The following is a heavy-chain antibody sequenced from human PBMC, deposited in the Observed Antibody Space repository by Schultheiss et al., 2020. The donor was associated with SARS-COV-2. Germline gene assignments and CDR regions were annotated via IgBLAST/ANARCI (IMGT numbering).Heavy chain of an antibody. V-gene: IGHV3-48*03. CDR2: ISSSGSTI. J-gene: IGHJ4*02. CDR3: AKDLNPMIVVVITNLWDY. CDR1: GFTFSSYE. D-gene: IGHD3-22*01. Sequence: GGSLRLSCAASGFTFSSYEMNWVRQAPGKGLEWVSSISSSGSTIYYADSVKGRFTISRDNSKNTLYLQMNSLRAEDTAVYYCAKDLNPMIVVVITNLWDYWGQGTLVTVSS.